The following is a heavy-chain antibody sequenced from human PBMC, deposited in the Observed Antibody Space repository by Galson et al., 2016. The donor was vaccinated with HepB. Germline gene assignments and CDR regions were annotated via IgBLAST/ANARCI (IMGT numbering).Heavy chain of an antibody. Sequence: SLRLSCAASGFTLSSYAMHWVRQAPGKGLEWVALIWYDGSNKYYADSVKGRFTISRDDSKNTLYLQMNSLRAEDTAVYYCARDGNPGGYFDYWGQGTLVTVSS. CDR2: IWYDGSNK. D-gene: IGHD1-1*01. CDR1: GFTLSSYA. J-gene: IGHJ4*02. CDR3: ARDGNPGGYFDY. V-gene: IGHV3-33*01.